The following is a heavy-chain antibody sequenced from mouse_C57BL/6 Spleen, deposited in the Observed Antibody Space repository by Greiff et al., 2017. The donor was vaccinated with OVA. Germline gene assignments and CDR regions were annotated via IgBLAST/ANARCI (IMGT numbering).Heavy chain of an antibody. CDR3: AREDYGSSYWFAY. D-gene: IGHD1-1*01. CDR1: GYTFTDYY. Sequence: EVQLQQSGPELVKPGASVKISCKASGYTFTDYYMNWVKQSHGKSLEWIGDINPNNGGTSYNQKFKGKATLTVDKSSSTAYMELRSLTSEDSAVYYCAREDYGSSYWFAYWGQGTLVTVSA. J-gene: IGHJ3*01. V-gene: IGHV1-26*01. CDR2: INPNNGGT.